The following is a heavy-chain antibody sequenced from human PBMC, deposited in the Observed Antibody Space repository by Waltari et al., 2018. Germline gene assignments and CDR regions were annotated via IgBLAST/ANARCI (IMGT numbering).Heavy chain of an antibody. V-gene: IGHV3-30-3*01. D-gene: IGHD2-2*01. CDR2: MSYDGFSK. J-gene: IGHJ4*02. CDR3: AREGGTSGYSGYFDT. CDR1: GFTFSKHI. Sequence: PLVESGGGVVQPGRSLRLSCAAPGFTFSKHIIHWVRRAPGKGLEGVAAMSYDGFSKYYADSVKGRFTIAGDTSKTTVDLQMNSLSTEDTAVYYCAREGGTSGYSGYFDTWGQGTLVTVSS.